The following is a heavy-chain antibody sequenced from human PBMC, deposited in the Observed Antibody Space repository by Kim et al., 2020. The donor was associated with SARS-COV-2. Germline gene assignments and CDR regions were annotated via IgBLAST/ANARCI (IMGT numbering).Heavy chain of an antibody. CDR3: ERQRDTAMADW. J-gene: IGHJ4*02. D-gene: IGHD5-18*01. Sequence: GESLKISCKGSGYSFTSYWISWVRQMPGKGLEWMGKIDPSGSYTYYSPSFQGHVTISVDKSISTAYLQWSSLKASATAMYYWERQRDTAMADWWVQGTVVTVSS. CDR1: GYSFTSYW. V-gene: IGHV5-10-1*01. CDR2: IDPSGSYT.